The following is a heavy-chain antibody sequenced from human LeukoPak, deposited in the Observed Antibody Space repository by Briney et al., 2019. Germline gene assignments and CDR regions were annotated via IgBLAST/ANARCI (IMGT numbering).Heavy chain of an antibody. Sequence: GASVKFTCKASGYTFTSYGISWVRQAPGQGLEWMGWISAYNGNTNYAQKLQGRVTMTTDTSTSTAYMELRSLRSDDTAVYYCARSRRSIVVVPAAIDYGMDGWGQGSTVTVSS. CDR2: ISAYNGNT. D-gene: IGHD2-2*02. CDR1: GYTFTSYG. CDR3: ARSRRSIVVVPAAIDYGMDG. J-gene: IGHJ6*02. V-gene: IGHV1-18*01.